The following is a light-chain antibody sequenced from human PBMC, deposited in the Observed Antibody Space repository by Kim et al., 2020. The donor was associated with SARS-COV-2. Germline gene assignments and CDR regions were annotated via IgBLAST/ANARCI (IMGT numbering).Light chain of an antibody. V-gene: IGLV3-1*01. CDR3: QAWDSSTAYV. Sequence: SYELTQPPSVSVSPGQTASITCSGDKLGDKYACWYQQKPGQSPVLVIYQDSKRPSGIPERFSGSNSGNTATLTISGTQAMVEADYYCQAWDSSTAYVFGT. CDR1: KLGDKY. CDR2: QDS. J-gene: IGLJ1*01.